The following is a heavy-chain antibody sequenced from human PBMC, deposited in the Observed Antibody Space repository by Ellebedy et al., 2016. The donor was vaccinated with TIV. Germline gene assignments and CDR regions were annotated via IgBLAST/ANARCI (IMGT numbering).Heavy chain of an antibody. Sequence: MPSETLSLTCTVSGGSISTTNSYWGWIRQPPGQGLEWLGTISYNKNTYYRTSLNNRVTMTIDTSQNQFSLRLDSVTAAETAVYYCVRLREGETIFYQQAMDFWGQGTTVTVSS. D-gene: IGHD2/OR15-2a*01. CDR1: GGSISTTNSY. V-gene: IGHV4-39*01. CDR2: ISYNKNT. J-gene: IGHJ6*02. CDR3: VRLREGETIFYQQAMDF.